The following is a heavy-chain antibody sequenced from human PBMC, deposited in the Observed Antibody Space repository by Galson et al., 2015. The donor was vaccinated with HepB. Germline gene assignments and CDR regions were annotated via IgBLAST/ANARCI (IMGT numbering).Heavy chain of an antibody. V-gene: IGHV3-21*01. CDR1: GLTFSSYS. D-gene: IGHD2-21*02. Sequence: SLRLSCAASGLTFSSYSMNWVRQAPGKGLEWVSSISSSSSYIYYADSVKGRFTISRDNAKNSLYLQMNSLRAEDTAVYYCARARDIVVVTAIPNAFDIWGQGTMVTVSS. CDR3: ARARDIVVVTAIPNAFDI. CDR2: ISSSSSYI. J-gene: IGHJ3*02.